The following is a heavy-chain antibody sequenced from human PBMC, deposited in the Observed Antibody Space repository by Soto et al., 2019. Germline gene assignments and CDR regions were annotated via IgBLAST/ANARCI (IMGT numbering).Heavy chain of an antibody. CDR3: ARGEGAAARHQFDY. CDR1: GGSFSGYY. Sequence: QVQLQQWGAGLLKPSETLSLTCAVYGGSFSGYYWSWIRQPPGKGLEWIGEINHSGCTNYNPSLKSRVTISVDTSKNQFSLKLSSVTAADTAVYYCARGEGAAARHQFDYWGQGTLVTVSS. CDR2: INHSGCT. V-gene: IGHV4-34*01. J-gene: IGHJ4*02. D-gene: IGHD6-6*01.